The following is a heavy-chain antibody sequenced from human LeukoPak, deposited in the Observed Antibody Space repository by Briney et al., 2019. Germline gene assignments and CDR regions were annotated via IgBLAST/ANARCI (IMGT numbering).Heavy chain of an antibody. CDR2: IYHSGST. CDR1: GYSISSGYY. J-gene: IGHJ5*02. D-gene: IGHD6-13*01. V-gene: IGHV4-38-2*02. CDR3: ARAYSSSDNWFDP. Sequence: SETLSLTCTVSGYSISSGYYWGWIRQPPGKGLEWIGSIYHSGSTYYNPSLKSRVTISVDTSKNQFSLKLSSVTAADTAVYYCARAYSSSDNWFDPWGQGTLVTVSS.